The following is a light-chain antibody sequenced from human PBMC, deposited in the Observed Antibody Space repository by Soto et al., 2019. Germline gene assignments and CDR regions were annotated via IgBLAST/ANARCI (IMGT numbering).Light chain of an antibody. CDR2: GAS. J-gene: IGKJ1*01. V-gene: IGKV3-20*01. CDR3: QHYSSSPWT. Sequence: EIVLTQSPGTLSLSPGERATLSCRASQSVSKYVAWYQQKLGQAPRVLIYGASSRATGIPDRFSGSGSGTDFILTISRLEPEDFAVYYCQHYSSSPWTFGQGTKVEIK. CDR1: QSVSKY.